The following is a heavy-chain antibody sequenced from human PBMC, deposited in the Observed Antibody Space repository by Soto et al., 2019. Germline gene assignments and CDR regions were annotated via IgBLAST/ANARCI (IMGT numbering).Heavy chain of an antibody. Sequence: QVQLVQSGAEVKKPGASVKVSCKASGYTFTGYYMHWVRQAPGQGLEWMGWINPNSGGTNYAQKFQGWVTMTRDTSMSTAYMEGSRLRSDDTDVYYCARDRGGGAVSPFHYYYYGMDVWGQGTTVTVSS. D-gene: IGHD3-10*01. J-gene: IGHJ6*02. CDR1: GYTFTGYY. V-gene: IGHV1-2*04. CDR2: INPNSGGT. CDR3: ARDRGGGAVSPFHYYYYGMDV.